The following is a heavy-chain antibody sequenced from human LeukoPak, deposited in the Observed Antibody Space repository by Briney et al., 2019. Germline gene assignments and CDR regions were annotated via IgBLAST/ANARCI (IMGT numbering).Heavy chain of an antibody. CDR1: GFTFSSYS. D-gene: IGHD6-13*01. CDR2: ISSSSSYI. J-gene: IGHJ4*02. Sequence: GGSLRLSGAASGFTFSSYSMNWVRQAPGKGLKWVSSISSSSSYIYYADSVKGRFTISRDNAKNSLYLQMNSLRAEDTAVYYCARRDDLSSSYDYWGQGTLGTVSS. CDR3: ARRDDLSSSYDY. V-gene: IGHV3-21*01.